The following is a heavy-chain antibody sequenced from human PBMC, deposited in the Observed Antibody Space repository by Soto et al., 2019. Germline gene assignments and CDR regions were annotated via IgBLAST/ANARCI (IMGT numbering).Heavy chain of an antibody. CDR3: ARSGRPGYYYYIMDV. D-gene: IGHD3-10*01. J-gene: IGHJ6*02. CDR2: ISVYNGNT. CDR1: GYTFTSYC. Sequence: ASVKVSCKASGYTFTSYCVSWVRQAPGQGLEWMGWISVYNGNTKYAQKLQGRVTMTTDTSTSTAYMELRGLRSDDTAVYYCARSGRPGYYYYIMDVWGQGTTVTVSS. V-gene: IGHV1-18*01.